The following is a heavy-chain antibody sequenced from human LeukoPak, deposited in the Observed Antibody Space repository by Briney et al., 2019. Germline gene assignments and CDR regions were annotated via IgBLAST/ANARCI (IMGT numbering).Heavy chain of an antibody. CDR3: ARGGDYVWDDAFDI. Sequence: ASVKVSCKASGGTFSSYAISWVRQAPGQGLEWMGRIIPILGIANYAQKFQGRVTITADKSTSTAYMGLSSLRSEDTAVYYCARGGDYVWDDAFDIWGQGTMVTVSS. J-gene: IGHJ3*02. CDR1: GGTFSSYA. V-gene: IGHV1-69*04. CDR2: IIPILGIA. D-gene: IGHD3-10*02.